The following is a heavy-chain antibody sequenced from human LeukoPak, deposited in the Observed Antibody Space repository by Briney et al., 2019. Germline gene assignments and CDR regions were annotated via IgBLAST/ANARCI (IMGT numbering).Heavy chain of an antibody. CDR3: ARGYCTSTSCYNDY. Sequence: GGSLRLSCAASGFTFSTYAFHWVRQAPGKGLEWVAALSYDGTNKYYADYVKGRFTISRDTSKSSLYLQMNTLRAEDTALYYCARGYCTSTSCYNDYWGQGTLVTVS. CDR2: LSYDGTNK. V-gene: IGHV3-30*04. D-gene: IGHD2-2*02. J-gene: IGHJ4*02. CDR1: GFTFSTYA.